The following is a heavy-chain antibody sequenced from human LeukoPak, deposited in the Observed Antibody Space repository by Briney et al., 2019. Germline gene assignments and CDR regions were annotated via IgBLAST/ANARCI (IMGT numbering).Heavy chain of an antibody. Sequence: GGSLTLSCAASGFTFSSYAMSWVRQAPGKGLEWVSAISGSGGSTYYADSVKGRFTISRDNSKNTLYLQMNSLRAEDTAVYYCATFRGLIAVAGGTFDYWGQGTLVTVSS. CDR1: GFTFSSYA. CDR3: ATFRGLIAVAGGTFDY. CDR2: ISGSGGST. V-gene: IGHV3-23*01. D-gene: IGHD6-19*01. J-gene: IGHJ4*02.